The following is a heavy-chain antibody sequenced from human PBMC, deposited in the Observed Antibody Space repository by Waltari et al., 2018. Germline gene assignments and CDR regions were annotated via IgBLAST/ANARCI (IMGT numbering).Heavy chain of an antibody. Sequence: EVQLVESGGGLVKPGGSLRLSCAASGFTFSSYSMNWVRQAPGKGLEWVSSISSSSSYIYYADSVKGRFTISRDNAKNSLYLQMNSLRAEDTAVYYCARYSSTVTSLDYWGQGTLVTVSS. J-gene: IGHJ4*02. CDR3: ARYSSTVTSLDY. D-gene: IGHD4-17*01. V-gene: IGHV3-21*01. CDR1: GFTFSSYS. CDR2: ISSSSSYI.